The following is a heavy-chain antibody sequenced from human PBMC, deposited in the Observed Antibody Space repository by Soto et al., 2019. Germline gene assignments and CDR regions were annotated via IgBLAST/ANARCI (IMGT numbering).Heavy chain of an antibody. D-gene: IGHD3-9*01. CDR1: GFTFKNYA. V-gene: IGHV3-23*01. CDR2: ITASGNSR. J-gene: IGHJ5*02. CDR3: VIFFALAGFYFVS. Sequence: RESLRLSCVVSGFTFKNYAMGWVRQSPGKGLEWVSGITASGNSRYYADSVKDRFTISRDNSRNTLFLQVDSLRGEDTGTYYCVIFFALAGFYFVSWGPPPVVSVPS.